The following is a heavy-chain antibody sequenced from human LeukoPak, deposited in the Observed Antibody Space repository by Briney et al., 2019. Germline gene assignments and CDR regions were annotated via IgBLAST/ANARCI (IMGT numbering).Heavy chain of an antibody. CDR3: ARSPNYYDSSGHDAFDI. V-gene: IGHV4-30-4*01. CDR1: GGSISSGDYY. Sequence: SQTLSLTCTVSGGSISSGDYYWSWIRQPPGKGLEWIGYIYYSGSTYYNPSLKSRVTISVGTSKNQFSLKLSSVTAADTAVYYCARSPNYYDSSGHDAFDIWGQGTMVTVSS. CDR2: IYYSGST. J-gene: IGHJ3*02. D-gene: IGHD3-22*01.